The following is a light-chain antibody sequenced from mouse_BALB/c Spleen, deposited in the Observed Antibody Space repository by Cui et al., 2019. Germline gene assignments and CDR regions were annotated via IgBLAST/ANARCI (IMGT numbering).Light chain of an antibody. Sequence: DIQMTQPPASLSVSVGETVTITCRASENIYSNLAWYQQKQGKSPQLLVYAATNLADGVPSRFSGSGSGTQYSLKINSLQSEGFGSYYCQQVWSTPWAFGGGTKLEIK. CDR3: QQVWSTPWA. CDR2: AAT. J-gene: IGKJ1*01. CDR1: ENIYSN. V-gene: IGKV12-46*01.